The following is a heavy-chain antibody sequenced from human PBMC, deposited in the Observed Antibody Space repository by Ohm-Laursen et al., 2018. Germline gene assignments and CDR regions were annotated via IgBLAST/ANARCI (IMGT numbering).Heavy chain of an antibody. J-gene: IGHJ4*02. D-gene: IGHD5-18*01. CDR2: ISSSGDTI. CDR1: GGSFSGYY. Sequence: LSLTCAVYGGSFSGYYWSWIRQAPGKGLEWISYISSSGDTIYYADSVKGRFTISRDNTKNSLYLQMNSLRAEDTALYYCARSRYAYGDRLDYWGQGTQVTVSS. V-gene: IGHV3-11*01. CDR3: ARSRYAYGDRLDY.